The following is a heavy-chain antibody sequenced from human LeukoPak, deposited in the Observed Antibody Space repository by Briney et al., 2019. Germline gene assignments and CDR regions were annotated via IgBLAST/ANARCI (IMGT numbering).Heavy chain of an antibody. CDR1: GFTFSSYG. CDR2: IRYDGSNK. V-gene: IGHV3-30*02. J-gene: IGHJ4*02. CDR3: AKELGLTLPFDS. D-gene: IGHD3-16*01. Sequence: QAGGSLRLSCAASGFTFSSYGMHWVRQAPGKGLEWVAFIRYDGSNKYYADSVKGRFTISRDNSKNTLYLQMNSLRGEDTAVYYCAKELGLTLPFDSWGQGTLVTVSS.